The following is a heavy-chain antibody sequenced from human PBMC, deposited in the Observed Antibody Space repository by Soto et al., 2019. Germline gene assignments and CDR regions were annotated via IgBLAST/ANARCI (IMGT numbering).Heavy chain of an antibody. D-gene: IGHD1-26*01. V-gene: IGHV4-34*01. J-gene: IGHJ6*03. CDR3: ARGLATALTMDV. CDR2: INHSGST. Sequence: QVQLQQLGAGLLKPSETLSLTCAVYGGSFSGYYWSWIRQPPGKGLEWIGEINHSGSTNYNPSLKSRVTISVDTSKNQFSLKLSSVTAADTAVYYCARGLATALTMDVWGKGTTVTVSS. CDR1: GGSFSGYY.